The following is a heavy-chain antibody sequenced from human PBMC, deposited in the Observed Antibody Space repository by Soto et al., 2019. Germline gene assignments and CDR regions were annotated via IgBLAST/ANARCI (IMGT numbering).Heavy chain of an antibody. V-gene: IGHV3-15*01. D-gene: IGHD3-3*01. CDR1: GFTFSNAW. CDR3: TTEHAVFGVVIVPFDY. CDR2: IKSKSDGGTT. J-gene: IGHJ4*02. Sequence: EVDLVESGGGLVKPGGSLRLSCAASGFTFSNAWMSWVRQAPGNGLEWVGRIKSKSDGGTTDYAAPVKGRVAISRDDSSNTLYLQMNSLKTEDTAVYYCTTEHAVFGVVIVPFDYWGQGTLVTVSS.